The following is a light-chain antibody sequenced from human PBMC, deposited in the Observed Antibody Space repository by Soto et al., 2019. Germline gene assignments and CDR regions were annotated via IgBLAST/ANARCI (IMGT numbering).Light chain of an antibody. Sequence: QSALTQPPSVSAAPGQKVTISCSGSTSNIGNNYVSWYQQLPGTAPKLLIYDNNKRPSGIPDRFSGSKSGTSATLDITGLQTGDEADYYCGTWDSSLSAAVFGGGTQLTVL. J-gene: IGLJ7*01. CDR3: GTWDSSLSAAV. V-gene: IGLV1-51*01. CDR2: DNN. CDR1: TSNIGNNY.